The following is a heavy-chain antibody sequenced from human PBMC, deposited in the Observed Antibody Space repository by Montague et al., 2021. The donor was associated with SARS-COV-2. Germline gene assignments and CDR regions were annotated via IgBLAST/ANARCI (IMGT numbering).Heavy chain of an antibody. CDR1: GYTFTGYY. D-gene: IGHD6-13*01. J-gene: IGHJ6*02. CDR3: ARVGYSSSWPYYYYGMDV. V-gene: IGHV1-2*04. CDR2: INPNSGGT. Sequence: SVKVSFKASGYTFTGYYMHWVRQAPGQGLEWMGWINPNSGGTNYAQKFQGWVTMTRDTSISTAYMELSRLRSDDTAVYYCARVGYSSSWPYYYYGMDVWGQGTTVTVSS.